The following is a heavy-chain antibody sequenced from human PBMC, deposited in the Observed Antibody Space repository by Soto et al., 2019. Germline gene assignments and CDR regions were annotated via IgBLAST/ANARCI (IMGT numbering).Heavy chain of an antibody. CDR3: AREVRSSSSDIDY. Sequence: QVQLVESGGGVVQPGRSLRLSCAASGFTFSSYAMHWVRQAPGKGLEWVAVISYDGSNKYYADSVKGRFTISRDNSKNSLYLQMNSLRAEDTAVYYCAREVRSSSSDIDYWGQGTLVTVSS. CDR1: GFTFSSYA. CDR2: ISYDGSNK. J-gene: IGHJ4*02. D-gene: IGHD6-6*01. V-gene: IGHV3-30-3*01.